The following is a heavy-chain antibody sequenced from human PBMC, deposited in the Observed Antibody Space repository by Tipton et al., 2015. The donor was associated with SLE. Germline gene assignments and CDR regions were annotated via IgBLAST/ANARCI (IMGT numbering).Heavy chain of an antibody. CDR3: ARSALHIPVPATSFDY. J-gene: IGHJ4*02. Sequence: TLSLTCTVSGGSISSYFWSWLRQSPGKGLEWIGYINSSGSTRYNLSLKSRVTISVDTSRNQFSLSLNSVTAADTAVYYCARSALHIPVPATSFDYWGQGSLVTVSS. CDR1: GGSISSYF. V-gene: IGHV4-59*08. D-gene: IGHD6-19*01. CDR2: INSSGST.